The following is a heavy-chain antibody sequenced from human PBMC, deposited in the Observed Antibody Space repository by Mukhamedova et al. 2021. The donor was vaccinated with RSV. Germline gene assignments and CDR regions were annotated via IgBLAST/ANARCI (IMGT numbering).Heavy chain of an antibody. Sequence: FTLSRDNSKNTLYLQMNSLRAEDTAVYYCANEHTPRGMDVWGQGTTVTVSS. J-gene: IGHJ6*02. D-gene: IGHD2-15*01. V-gene: IGHV3-30*02. CDR3: ANEHTPRGMDV.